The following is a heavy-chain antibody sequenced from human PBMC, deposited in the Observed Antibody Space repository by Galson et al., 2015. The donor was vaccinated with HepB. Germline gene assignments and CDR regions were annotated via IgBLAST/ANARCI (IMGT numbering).Heavy chain of an antibody. V-gene: IGHV3-9*01. CDR3: ARGSVVPAAIIYYYGMDV. CDR1: GFTFDDYA. D-gene: IGHD2-2*01. Sequence: SLRLSCAASGFTFDDYAMHWVRQAPGKGLEWVSGISWNSGSIGYADSVKGRCTVSRDNAKNSLYLQMNSLRAEDTALYYCARGSVVPAAIIYYYGMDVWGQGTTVTVSS. CDR2: ISWNSGSI. J-gene: IGHJ6*02.